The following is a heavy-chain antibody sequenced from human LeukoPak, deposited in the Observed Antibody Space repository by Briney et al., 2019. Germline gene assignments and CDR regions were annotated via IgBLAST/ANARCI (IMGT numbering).Heavy chain of an antibody. J-gene: IGHJ4*02. D-gene: IGHD3-9*01. CDR3: AKGDSYYDLLTCFDF. Sequence: GGSLRLSCAASGFTFSSYAMHWVRQAPGKGLEWVAVISYDGSNKYYADSVKGRFTISRDDSKNVLYLQMNSLRDEDTAVYYCAKGDSYYDLLTCFDFWGPGTLITVSS. CDR1: GFTFSSYA. V-gene: IGHV3-30*04. CDR2: ISYDGSNK.